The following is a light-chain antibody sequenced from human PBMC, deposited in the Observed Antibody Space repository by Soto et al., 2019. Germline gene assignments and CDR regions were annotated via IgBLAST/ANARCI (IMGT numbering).Light chain of an antibody. CDR3: QQFSSYPLT. CDR1: QTVRNNY. Sequence: EFVLTQSPGTLSLSPGERATLSCRASQTVRNNYLAWYQQKPGQAPRLLIYDASSRATGIPDRFSGGGSGTDFTLTIRRLEPADFAVYYCQQFSSYPLTFGGGTTLEIK. V-gene: IGKV3-20*01. J-gene: IGKJ4*01. CDR2: DAS.